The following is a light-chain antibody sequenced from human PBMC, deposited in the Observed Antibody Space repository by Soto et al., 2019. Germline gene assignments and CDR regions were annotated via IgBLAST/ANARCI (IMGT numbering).Light chain of an antibody. J-gene: IGKJ2*01. Sequence: DIQLTQSPSFLSASVGDRVTITCRASQGISSYLAWYQQRPGKAPKLLIYDASTLQSGVPSRFSGSGSGTEFTLTISSLQPEDFATYYCQQCNSYPYTFGQGTKLEIK. V-gene: IGKV1-9*01. CDR2: DAS. CDR1: QGISSY. CDR3: QQCNSYPYT.